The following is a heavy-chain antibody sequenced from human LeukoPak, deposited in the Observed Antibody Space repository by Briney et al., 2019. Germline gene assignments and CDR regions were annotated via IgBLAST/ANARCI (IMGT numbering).Heavy chain of an antibody. J-gene: IGHJ4*02. D-gene: IGHD6-13*01. CDR2: IKQDGSEK. CDR3: AGGVAAAGT. V-gene: IGHV3-7*01. Sequence: GGSLRLSCSASGFTLSNYWMHWVRQAPGKGLEWVANIKQDGSEKYYVDSVKGRFTISRDNAKNSLYLQMNSLRAEDTAVYYCAGGVAAAGTGGQGTLVTVSS. CDR1: GFTLSNYW.